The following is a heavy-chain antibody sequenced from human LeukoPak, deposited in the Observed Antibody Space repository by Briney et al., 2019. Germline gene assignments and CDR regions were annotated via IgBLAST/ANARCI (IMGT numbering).Heavy chain of an antibody. CDR3: AIKPRSPYCSSTSCYTPLDY. J-gene: IGHJ4*02. Sequence: GASVKVSCKASGGTFSSYAISWVRQASGQGLEWMGGIIPIFGTANYAQKFQGRVTITTDESTSTAYMELSSLRSEDTAVYYCAIKPRSPYCSSTSCYTPLDYWGQGTLVTVSS. V-gene: IGHV1-69*05. CDR2: IIPIFGTA. D-gene: IGHD2-2*02. CDR1: GGTFSSYA.